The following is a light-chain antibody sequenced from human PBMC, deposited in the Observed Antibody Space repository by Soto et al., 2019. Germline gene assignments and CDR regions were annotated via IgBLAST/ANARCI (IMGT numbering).Light chain of an antibody. Sequence: EIVMTQSPATLSVSPGEGATVSCRASQSVSSHLAWYQHKPGQAPRLLFYDASTRATGIPARFGGSGSGTDFTLTISRLEPEDFAVYYCQQYGSSLWTFGQGTKVDIK. J-gene: IGKJ1*01. CDR3: QQYGSSLWT. CDR2: DAS. CDR1: QSVSSH. V-gene: IGKV3-15*01.